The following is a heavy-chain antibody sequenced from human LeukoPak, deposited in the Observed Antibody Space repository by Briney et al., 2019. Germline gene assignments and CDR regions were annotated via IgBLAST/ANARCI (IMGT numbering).Heavy chain of an antibody. D-gene: IGHD1-14*01. V-gene: IGHV4-39*01. Sequence: PSETLSLTCTVSGGSISSSSYHWGWVRQPPGKGLEWIGNIYYSGNTYYNPSLKCRVTISVDTSRNQFSLRLSSVTAADAAVYYCARRRFITGLYYYYYMDVWGKGTTVTVSS. J-gene: IGHJ6*03. CDR3: ARRRFITGLYYYYYMDV. CDR2: IYYSGNT. CDR1: GGSISSSSYH.